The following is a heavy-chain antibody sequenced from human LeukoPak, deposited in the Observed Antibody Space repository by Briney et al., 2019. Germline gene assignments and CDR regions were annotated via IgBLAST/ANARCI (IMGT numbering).Heavy chain of an antibody. V-gene: IGHV1-69*05. J-gene: IGHJ4*02. Sequence: ASVKVSCKASGGTFSSYAISWVRQAPGQGLEWMGGIIPIFGTANYAQKFQGRVTITTDESTSTAYMELSSLRSEDTAVYYCARGGVPAAVSDYWGQGTLVTVSS. CDR1: GGTFSSYA. CDR3: ARGGVPAAVSDY. CDR2: IIPIFGTA. D-gene: IGHD2-2*01.